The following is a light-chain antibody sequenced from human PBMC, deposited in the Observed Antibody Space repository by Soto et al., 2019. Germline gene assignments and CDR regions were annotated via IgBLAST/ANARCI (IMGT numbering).Light chain of an antibody. CDR2: AAS. J-gene: IGKJ2*01. V-gene: IGKV1-39*01. CDR1: QSIVTY. Sequence: DIQMTQSPSSLSASVGDRVTITCRASQSIVTYLNWYLQKPGKAPKLLIYAASNLQSGVPSRFSGSGSGADFTLTISSLQPDDFATYYCQQYNSYPYTFGQGTKVDIK. CDR3: QQYNSYPYT.